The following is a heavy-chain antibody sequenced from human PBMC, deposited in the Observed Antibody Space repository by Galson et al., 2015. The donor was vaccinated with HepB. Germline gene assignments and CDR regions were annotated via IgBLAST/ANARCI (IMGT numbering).Heavy chain of an antibody. D-gene: IGHD3-22*01. V-gene: IGHV3-74*03. Sequence: SLRLSCAASGFTFSGYWMHWVRQAPGKGLVWVSLINGDGSTTTYADSVKGRFTISRDNAKNTVYLRMNSLRAEDTALYYCLRDRGYYDRSGHYAGGWFDPWGQGTLVTVSS. CDR1: GFTFSGYW. CDR3: LRDRGYYDRSGHYAGGWFDP. J-gene: IGHJ5*02. CDR2: INGDGSTT.